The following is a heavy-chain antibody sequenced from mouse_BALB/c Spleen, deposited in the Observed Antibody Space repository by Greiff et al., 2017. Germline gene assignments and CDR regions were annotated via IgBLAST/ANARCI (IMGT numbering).Heavy chain of an antibody. D-gene: IGHD2-10*02. Sequence: QVQLKQPGAELVRPGASVKLSCKASGYTFTSYWINWVKQRPGQGLEWIGNIYPSDSYTNYNQKFKDKATLTVDKSSSTAYMQLSSPTSEDSAVYYCTREYGNSRYFDVWGAGTTVTVSS. J-gene: IGHJ1*01. V-gene: IGHV1-69*02. CDR3: TREYGNSRYFDV. CDR2: IYPSDSYT. CDR1: GYTFTSYW.